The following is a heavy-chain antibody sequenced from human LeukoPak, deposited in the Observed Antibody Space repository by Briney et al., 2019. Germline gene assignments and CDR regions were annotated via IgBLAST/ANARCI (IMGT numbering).Heavy chain of an antibody. J-gene: IGHJ4*02. V-gene: IGHV4-39*01. CDR2: IYYSGST. CDR1: GGSISSSSYY. Sequence: NPSETLSLTCTVSGGSISSSSYYWGWIRQPPGKGLEWIGSIYYSGSTYYNPSLKSRVTISVDTSKNQFSLKLSSVTAADTAVYYCARYGSGCYWGQGTLVTVSS. D-gene: IGHD3-10*01. CDR3: ARYGSGCY.